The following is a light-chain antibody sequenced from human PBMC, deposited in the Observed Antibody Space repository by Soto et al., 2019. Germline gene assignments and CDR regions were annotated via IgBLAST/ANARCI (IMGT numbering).Light chain of an antibody. CDR2: AAS. CDR1: QSSSSY. CDR3: QQRKT. J-gene: IGKJ1*01. Sequence: DLPMTQSPSSLSASVGDRVTITCRASQSSSSYLNWYQQKPGKAPKLLIYAASSLQSGVPSRFSGSGSGTDFTLTISSLQPEDFATYYCQQRKTFGQGTKVEIK. V-gene: IGKV1-39*01.